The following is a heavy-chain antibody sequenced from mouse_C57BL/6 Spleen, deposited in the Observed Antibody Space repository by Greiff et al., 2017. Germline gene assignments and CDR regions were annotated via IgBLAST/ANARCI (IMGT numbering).Heavy chain of an antibody. V-gene: IGHV5-16*01. CDR2: INYDGSST. D-gene: IGHD1-1*01. CDR1: GFTFSDYH. CDR3: ARRYYYGSSYWYFDV. J-gene: IGHJ1*03. Sequence: EVQVVESEGGLVQPGSSMKLSCTASGFTFSDYHMAWVRQVPEKGLEWVANINYDGSSTYYLDSLKSRFIISRDNAKNILYLQMSSLKSEDTATYYCARRYYYGSSYWYFDVWGTGTTVTVSS.